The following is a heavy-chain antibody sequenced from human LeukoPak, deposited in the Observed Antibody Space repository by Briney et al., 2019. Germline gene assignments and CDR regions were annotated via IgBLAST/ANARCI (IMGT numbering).Heavy chain of an antibody. D-gene: IGHD3-10*01. CDR1: GDSISSDNYQ. CDR2: INYSGST. Sequence: SETLSLTCTVSGDSISSDNYQWSWIRQPPGKGLEWIGYINYSGSTYYNPSLMSRVTISVDTSKNQFSLRLSSVTAADTAVYYCARYGSGSTWFDPWGQGTLVTVSS. V-gene: IGHV4-30-4*01. J-gene: IGHJ5*02. CDR3: ARYGSGSTWFDP.